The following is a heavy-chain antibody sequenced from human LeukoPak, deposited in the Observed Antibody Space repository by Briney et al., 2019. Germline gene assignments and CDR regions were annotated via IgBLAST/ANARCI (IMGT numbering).Heavy chain of an antibody. Sequence: PGRSLRLSCAASGFTFDDYAMHWVRQAPGKGLEWVSGISWNSGSIGYADSVKGRFTISRDNAKNSLYLQMNSLRAEDTAVYYCARYSSRAAPWGQGTLVTVSS. CDR1: GFTFDDYA. CDR3: ARYSSRAAP. D-gene: IGHD6-13*01. J-gene: IGHJ5*02. CDR2: ISWNSGSI. V-gene: IGHV3-9*01.